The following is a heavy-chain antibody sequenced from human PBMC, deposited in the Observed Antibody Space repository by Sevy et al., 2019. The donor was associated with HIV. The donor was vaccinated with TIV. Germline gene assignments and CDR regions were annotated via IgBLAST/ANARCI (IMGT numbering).Heavy chain of an antibody. D-gene: IGHD3-10*01. CDR2: ISSGSSYI. J-gene: IGHJ4*02. CDR1: GFTFSNYF. V-gene: IGHV3-21*01. Sequence: GGSLRLSCAASGFTFSNYFMNWVRQAPGKGLEWVSYISSGSSYIFYADSLKGRFTISRDNAKNSLFLHMNSLRAEDTAVYYCARGDYYGSLYYFDDWGQGTLVTVSS. CDR3: ARGDYYGSLYYFDD.